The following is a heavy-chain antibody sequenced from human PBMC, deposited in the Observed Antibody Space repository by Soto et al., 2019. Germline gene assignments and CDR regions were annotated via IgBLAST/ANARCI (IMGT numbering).Heavy chain of an antibody. CDR3: ASHDPGARFDP. J-gene: IGHJ5*02. V-gene: IGHV1-2*02. D-gene: IGHD1-1*01. CDR2: INPNNGAT. CDR1: RYIFTAYF. Sequence: QVQLVQSGAEVKKPGASVTVSCKALRYIFTAYFMHWVRQAPGQGLEWRGWINPNNGATHYGLSFQGRVTMTRDTSISTAYRELSSLRSDDTAVYYCASHDPGARFDPWGQGTLVIVSS.